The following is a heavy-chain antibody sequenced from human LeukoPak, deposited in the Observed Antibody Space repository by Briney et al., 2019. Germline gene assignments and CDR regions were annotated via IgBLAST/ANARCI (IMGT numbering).Heavy chain of an antibody. Sequence: ASVKVSCKASGYTFTSYGISWVRQAPRQGLEWMGWISAYNGNTNSAQKLQGRVTMTTDTSTSTAYMELRSLRSDDTAVYYCARVAVAGPSDAFDIWGQGTMVTVSS. V-gene: IGHV1-18*01. CDR3: ARVAVAGPSDAFDI. D-gene: IGHD6-19*01. CDR1: GYTFTSYG. CDR2: ISAYNGNT. J-gene: IGHJ3*02.